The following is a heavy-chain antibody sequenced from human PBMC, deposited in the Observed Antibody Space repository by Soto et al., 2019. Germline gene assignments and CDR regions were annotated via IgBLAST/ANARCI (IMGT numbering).Heavy chain of an antibody. Sequence: QVQLVQSGAEVKKPGSSVKVSCRASGGTFGAYTFTWVRQAPGQGLEWMGRFVPILDITNSAQNIQGRVTFTADKSASTVYMELSSLRSEDTAVYYCATTMEDPNYFYYMDVWGTGTTVTVSS. CDR3: ATTMEDPNYFYYMDV. CDR2: FVPILDIT. J-gene: IGHJ6*03. D-gene: IGHD1-1*01. V-gene: IGHV1-69*02. CDR1: GGTFGAYT.